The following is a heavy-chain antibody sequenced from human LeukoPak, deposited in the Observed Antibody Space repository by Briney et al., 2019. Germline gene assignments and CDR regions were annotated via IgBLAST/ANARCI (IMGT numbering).Heavy chain of an antibody. CDR1: GFTFSSYS. Sequence: GGSLRLSCAASGFTFSSYSMNWVRQAPGKRLEWLSYISGGSGSIIHADSVRGRFTISRDDAMNSLYLQMDSLRAEDTAVYYCARDCRPYCASSSYYHMDVWGQGTTVTVSS. J-gene: IGHJ6*02. D-gene: IGHD2-21*02. CDR3: ARDCRPYCASSSYYHMDV. V-gene: IGHV3-48*01. CDR2: ISGGSGSI.